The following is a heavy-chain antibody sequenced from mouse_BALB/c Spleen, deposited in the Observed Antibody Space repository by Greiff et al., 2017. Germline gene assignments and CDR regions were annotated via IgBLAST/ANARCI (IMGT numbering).Heavy chain of an antibody. CDR3: TRVDQAMDY. CDR1: GFTFSSYT. J-gene: IGHJ4*01. Sequence: EVKVVESGGGLVKPGGSLKLSCAASGFTFSSYTMSWVRQTPEKRLEWVATISSGGSYTYYPDSVKGRFTISRDNAKNTLYLQMSSLKSEDTAMYYCTRVDQAMDYWGQGTSVTVSS. CDR2: ISSGGSYT. V-gene: IGHV5-6-4*01.